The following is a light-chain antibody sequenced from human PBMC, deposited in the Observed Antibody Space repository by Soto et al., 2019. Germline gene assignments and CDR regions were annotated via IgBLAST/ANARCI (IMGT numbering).Light chain of an antibody. Sequence: ETVMTQSPATLSVSPGERVTLSCRASQSVSSNLAWYQQKPGQAPRLLVYGASTRATGIPARFSGSGSGTEFTLTISSLQSGDFAVYYCQQSNNWPKTFGQGTKVEIK. V-gene: IGKV3-15*01. CDR1: QSVSSN. CDR3: QQSNNWPKT. J-gene: IGKJ1*01. CDR2: GAS.